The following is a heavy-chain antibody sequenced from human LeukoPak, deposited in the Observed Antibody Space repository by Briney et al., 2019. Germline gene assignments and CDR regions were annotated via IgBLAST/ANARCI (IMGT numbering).Heavy chain of an antibody. CDR1: GGSISSSSYY. V-gene: IGHV4-39*07. CDR3: ARKVFVWYGGGFDY. Sequence: PSETLSLTCTVSGGSISSSSYYWGWIRQPPGKGLEWIGSIYYSGSTYYNPSLKSRVTISVDTSKNQFSLKLSSVTAADTAVYYCARKVFVWYGGGFDYWGQGTLVTVSS. J-gene: IGHJ4*02. CDR2: IYYSGST. D-gene: IGHD6-13*01.